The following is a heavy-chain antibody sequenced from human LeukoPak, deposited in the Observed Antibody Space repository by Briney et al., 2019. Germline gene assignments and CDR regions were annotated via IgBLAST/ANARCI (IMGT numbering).Heavy chain of an antibody. CDR2: INAGDSET. CDR1: GYKFTNYW. D-gene: IGHD2-2*01. V-gene: IGHV5-51*01. Sequence: GESLKISCKASGYKFTNYWIGWVRQMSGKGLGWMGIINAGDSETIYSPSFQGQLTISVDKSVSTAYLHWTSLKASDTVMYYCARVVVPAAISFWGQGTLVNVFS. J-gene: IGHJ4*02. CDR3: ARVVVPAAISF.